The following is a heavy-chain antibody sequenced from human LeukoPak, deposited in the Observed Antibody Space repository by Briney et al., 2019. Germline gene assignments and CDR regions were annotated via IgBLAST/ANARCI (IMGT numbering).Heavy chain of an antibody. CDR2: INDSGRT. D-gene: IGHD5-18*01. CDR1: SGSFSGYY. Sequence: SETLSLTCAVYSGSFSGYYWSWIRHPPGKGREWIGEINDSGRTNYNPSLKGRVPIPVDTSQNQFSLKLSSVTAADTAVYYCARGVIRGYFREARAFDIWGQGTMVTVSS. J-gene: IGHJ3*02. V-gene: IGHV4-34*01. CDR3: ARGVIRGYFREARAFDI.